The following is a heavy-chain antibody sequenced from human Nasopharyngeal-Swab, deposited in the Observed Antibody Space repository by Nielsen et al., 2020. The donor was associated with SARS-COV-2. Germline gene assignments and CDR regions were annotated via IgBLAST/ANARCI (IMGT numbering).Heavy chain of an antibody. J-gene: IGHJ6*03. Sequence: GGSLRLSCAASGFTFSSYSMNWVRQGPGKGLEWVSSISSSSYIYYADSVKGRFTISRDNAKNSLYLQMNSLRAEDTAVYYCARARGEQWLVRSRYMDVWGKGTTVTVSS. CDR1: GFTFSSYS. CDR2: ISSSSYI. CDR3: ARARGEQWLVRSRYMDV. V-gene: IGHV3-21*01. D-gene: IGHD6-19*01.